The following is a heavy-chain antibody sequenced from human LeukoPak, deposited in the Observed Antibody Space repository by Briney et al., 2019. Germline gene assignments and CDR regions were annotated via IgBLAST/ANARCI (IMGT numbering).Heavy chain of an antibody. V-gene: IGHV4-4*07. CDR1: GGSTSTYY. CDR3: ARVGYDILTGWEYFQH. Sequence: PSETLSLTCTVSGGSTSTYYWSWIRQPAGKGLEWIGRIYPSGNTNFNPSLMSRVTMSIDTSKNQFSLKLSSVTAADTAVYYCARVGYDILTGWEYFQHWGQGTLVTVSS. D-gene: IGHD3-9*01. J-gene: IGHJ1*01. CDR2: IYPSGNT.